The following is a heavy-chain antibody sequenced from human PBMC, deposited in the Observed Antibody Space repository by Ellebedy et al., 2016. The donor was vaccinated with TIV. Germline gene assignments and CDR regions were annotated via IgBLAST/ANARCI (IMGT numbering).Heavy chain of an antibody. Sequence: MPGGSLRLSCTVSGGSISSSTYHWGWIRQPPGKGLEWIGSVHYTGSTHYNPSLKSRVTISVDTSKNQFSLKLSSVTAADTAVYYCARYRDVWGDFDYWGQGTLVTVSS. V-gene: IGHV4-39*07. D-gene: IGHD7-27*01. CDR3: ARYRDVWGDFDY. CDR2: VHYTGST. CDR1: GGSISSSTYH. J-gene: IGHJ4*02.